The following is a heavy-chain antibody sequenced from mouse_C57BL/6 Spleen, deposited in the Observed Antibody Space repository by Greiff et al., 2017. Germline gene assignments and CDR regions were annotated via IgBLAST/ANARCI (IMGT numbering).Heavy chain of an antibody. J-gene: IGHJ2*01. Sequence: EVQLVESGGGLVQPGGSMKLSCVASGFTFSNYWMNWVRQSPEKGLEWVAQIRLKSDNYATHYAESGKGRFTISRDDSKSSVYLQMNNVWAEDDGIYYCTGSNAGYFDYWGQGTTRTVSS. CDR1: GFTFSNYW. CDR3: TGSNAGYFDY. D-gene: IGHD2-5*01. CDR2: IRLKSDNYAT. V-gene: IGHV6-3*01.